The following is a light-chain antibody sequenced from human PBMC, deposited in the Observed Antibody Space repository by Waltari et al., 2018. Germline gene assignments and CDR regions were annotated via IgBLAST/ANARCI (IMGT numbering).Light chain of an antibody. CDR2: WAS. CDR3: QQYYSTLKRT. J-gene: IGKJ1*01. V-gene: IGKV4-1*01. CDR1: QSVLYSSNNKNY. Sequence: DIVMTQSPDSLAVSLGERATIKCKSSQSVLYSSNNKNYLAWYQQKPGQPPKLLIYWASTRESGVPDRFSGSGSGTDFTLTISSLQAEDVAVYYCQQYYSTLKRTFGQGTKVEIK.